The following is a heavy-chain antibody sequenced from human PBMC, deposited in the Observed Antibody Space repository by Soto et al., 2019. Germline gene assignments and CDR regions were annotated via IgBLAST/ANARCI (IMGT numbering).Heavy chain of an antibody. CDR1: GGSVSSGSYY. CDR2: IYYSGST. J-gene: IGHJ4*02. CDR3: ARDGDGYNY. Sequence: SETLSLTCTVSGGSVSSGSYYWSCIRQPPGKGLEWIGYIYYSGSTNYNPSIKSRVTISVDKSKNQFSLKLSSVTAADTAVYYCARDGDGYNYWGQGTLVTVSS. V-gene: IGHV4-61*01. D-gene: IGHD5-12*01.